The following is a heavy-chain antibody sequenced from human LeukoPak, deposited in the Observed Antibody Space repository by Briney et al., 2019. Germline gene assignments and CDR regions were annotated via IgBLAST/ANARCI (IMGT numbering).Heavy chain of an antibody. CDR3: ARDRGYCSSTSCYKWFDP. CDR1: GFRFRDYW. CDR2: MNQDGSNV. J-gene: IGHJ5*02. Sequence: AGGSLRLSCAASGFRFRDYWMTWVRQAPGRGLEWVANMNQDGSNVKYGDSVKGRFTISRDNAKNSLYLQMDSLRDEDTAVYYCARDRGYCSSTSCYKWFDPWGQGTLVTVSS. D-gene: IGHD2-2*02. V-gene: IGHV3-7*01.